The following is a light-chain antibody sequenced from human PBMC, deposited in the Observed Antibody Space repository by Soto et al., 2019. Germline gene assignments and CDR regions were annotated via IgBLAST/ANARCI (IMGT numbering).Light chain of an antibody. CDR2: LNSDGSH. CDR1: SGHNSYA. Sequence: QPVLTQPPSASASLGASVKLTCTLSSGHNSYAIAWHQQQPEKGPRYLMKLNSDGSHSKGDGIPDRFSGSSSGAERYLTISSLHSDDEADYYDQSWTHVIRVFGGGTKLTV. V-gene: IGLV4-69*01. J-gene: IGLJ3*02. CDR3: QSWTHVIRV.